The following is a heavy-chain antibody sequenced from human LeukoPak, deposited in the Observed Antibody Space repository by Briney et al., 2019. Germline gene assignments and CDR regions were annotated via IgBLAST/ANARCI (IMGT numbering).Heavy chain of an antibody. CDR2: INSDGSST. CDR3: AREETYYYGSGSYYPKYYFDY. J-gene: IGHJ4*02. CDR1: GFTFSSYW. V-gene: IGHV3-74*01. D-gene: IGHD3-10*01. Sequence: GGSLRLSCAASGFTFSSYWMHWVRQAPGKGLVWVSRINSDGSSTSCADSVKGRFTISRDNAKNTLYLQMNSLRAEDTAVYYCAREETYYYGSGSYYPKYYFDYWGQGTLVTVSS.